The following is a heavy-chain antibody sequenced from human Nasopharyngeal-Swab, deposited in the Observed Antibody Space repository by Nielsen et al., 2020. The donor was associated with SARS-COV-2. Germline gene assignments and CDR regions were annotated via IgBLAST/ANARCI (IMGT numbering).Heavy chain of an antibody. J-gene: IGHJ4*02. D-gene: IGHD5-18*01. V-gene: IGHV3-73*01. CDR3: THGDTAMVTGASY. CDR1: GFTFSDSA. Sequence: GGSLRLSCAASGFTFSDSAMHWVRQASGKGLEWVGRIRSKANSYATAYAASVKGRFTISSDDSKNTAYLQMHSLKTEDTAVYYCTHGDTAMVTGASYWGQGTLVTVSS. CDR2: IRSKANSYAT.